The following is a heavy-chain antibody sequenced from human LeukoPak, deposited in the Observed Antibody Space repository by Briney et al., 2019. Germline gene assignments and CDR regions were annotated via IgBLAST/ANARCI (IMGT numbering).Heavy chain of an antibody. CDR1: GGAFSSYA. Sequence: SVKVSCKASGGAFSSYAISWVRQAPGQGLEWMGGIIPIFGTANYAQKFQGRVTITTDESTSTAYMELSSLRSEDTAVYYCTRDSSGGSMYYFDYWGQGTLVTVSS. CDR2: IIPIFGTA. D-gene: IGHD2-15*01. CDR3: TRDSSGGSMYYFDY. J-gene: IGHJ4*02. V-gene: IGHV1-69*05.